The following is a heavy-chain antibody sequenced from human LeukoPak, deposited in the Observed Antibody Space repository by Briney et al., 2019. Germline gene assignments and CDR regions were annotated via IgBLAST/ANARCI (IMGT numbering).Heavy chain of an antibody. J-gene: IGHJ4*02. Sequence: GGSLRLSCAASRFTFSTYWMHWVRQAPGKGLEWVSSISSSSSYIYYADSVKGRFTISRDNAKNSLYLQMNSLRAEDTAVYYCARDLNYYDSSGYYYTTPEFDYWGQGTLVTVSS. CDR1: RFTFSTYW. CDR2: ISSSSSYI. V-gene: IGHV3-21*01. CDR3: ARDLNYYDSSGYYYTTPEFDY. D-gene: IGHD3-22*01.